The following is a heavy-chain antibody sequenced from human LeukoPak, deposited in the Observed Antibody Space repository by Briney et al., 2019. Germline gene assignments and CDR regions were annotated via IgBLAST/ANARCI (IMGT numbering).Heavy chain of an antibody. V-gene: IGHV5-51*01. D-gene: IGHD6-19*01. J-gene: IGHJ4*02. CDR1: GYSFTNYW. CDR2: IFPGDSDT. CDR3: ASGSGWTHY. Sequence: GESLQISCKGSGYSFTNYWIAWVRQMPGEGLECMGVIFPGDSDTRYSPSFQGQVTISADKSINTAYLQWSSLKASDTAMYYCASGSGWTHYWGQGTLVTVSS.